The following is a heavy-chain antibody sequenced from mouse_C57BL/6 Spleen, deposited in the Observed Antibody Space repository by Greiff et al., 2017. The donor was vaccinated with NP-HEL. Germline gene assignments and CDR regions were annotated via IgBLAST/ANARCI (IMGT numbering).Heavy chain of an antibody. J-gene: IGHJ3*01. Sequence: EVHLVESGGGLVKPGGSLKLSCAASGFTFSSYAMSWVRRTPEKRLEWVATISDGGSYTYYPDNVKGRFTISRDNAKNNLYLQMSHLKSEDTAMYYCARDLYDYDSWFAYWGQGTLVTVSA. CDR1: GFTFSSYA. CDR3: ARDLYDYDSWFAY. CDR2: ISDGGSYT. V-gene: IGHV5-4*01. D-gene: IGHD2-4*01.